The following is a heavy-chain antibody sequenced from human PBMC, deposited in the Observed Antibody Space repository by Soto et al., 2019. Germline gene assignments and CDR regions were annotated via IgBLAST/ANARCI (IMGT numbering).Heavy chain of an antibody. CDR1: GGSISSGGYY. Sequence: SETLSLTCTVSGGSISSGGYYRSWIRQHPGKGLEWIGYIHYTGSTHYNPPLESRVSMSVDTSKNQFSLKLISVTAADTAVYYCARHVRYRSWYQDFWGQGILVTVSS. CDR2: IHYTGST. J-gene: IGHJ4*02. V-gene: IGHV4-31*03. CDR3: ARHVRYRSWYQDF. D-gene: IGHD6-13*01.